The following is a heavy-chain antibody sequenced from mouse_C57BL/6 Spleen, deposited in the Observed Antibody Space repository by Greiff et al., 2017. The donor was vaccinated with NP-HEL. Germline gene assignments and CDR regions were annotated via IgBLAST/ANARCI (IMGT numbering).Heavy chain of an antibody. Sequence: QVQLQQPGAELVRPGSSVKLSCKASGYTFTSYWMHWVKQRPIQGLEWIGNIDPSDSETHSNQKFKDKATLTVDKSSSTAYMQLSSLTSEDSAVYYCARRNYDYEFDYWGQGTTLTVSS. V-gene: IGHV1-52*01. J-gene: IGHJ2*01. CDR1: GYTFTSYW. CDR2: IDPSDSET. D-gene: IGHD2-4*01. CDR3: ARRNYDYEFDY.